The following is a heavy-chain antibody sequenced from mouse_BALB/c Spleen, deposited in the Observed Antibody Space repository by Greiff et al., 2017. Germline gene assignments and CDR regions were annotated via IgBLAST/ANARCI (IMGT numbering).Heavy chain of an antibody. CDR2: ISNGGGST. J-gene: IGHJ4*01. D-gene: IGHD2-3*01. V-gene: IGHV5-12-2*01. CDR3: ARHDGYYGGYAMDY. Sequence: EVQLVEPGGGLVQPGGSLKLSCAASGFTFSSYTMSWVRQTPEKRLEWVAYISNGGGSTYYPDTVKGRFTISRDNAKNTRYLQMSSLKSEDTAMYYCARHDGYYGGYAMDYWGQGTSVTVSS. CDR1: GFTFSSYT.